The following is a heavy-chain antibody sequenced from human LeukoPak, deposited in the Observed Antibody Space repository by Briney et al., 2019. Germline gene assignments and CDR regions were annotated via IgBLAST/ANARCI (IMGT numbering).Heavy chain of an antibody. CDR3: ARRRKADLYGSGSYCDY. D-gene: IGHD3-10*01. J-gene: IGHJ4*02. CDR1: GGSISSGGYS. V-gene: IGHV4-30-4*07. CDR2: IYYSGST. Sequence: SETLSLTCAVSGGSISSGGYSWSWIQQPPGKGLGWIGYIYYSGSTYYNPSLKSRVTISVDTSKNQFSLKLSSVTAADTAVYYCARRRKADLYGSGSYCDYWGQGTLVTVSS.